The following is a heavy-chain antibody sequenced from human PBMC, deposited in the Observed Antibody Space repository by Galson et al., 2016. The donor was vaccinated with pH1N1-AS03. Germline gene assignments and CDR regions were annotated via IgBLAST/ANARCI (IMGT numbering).Heavy chain of an antibody. Sequence: SLRLSCAASGFTFRDYGFHWVRQAPGKGLEWVAVIWYDGSNKNYVDSVKGRFIVSRDNSNGTLYLQMNSLRAEDTAVYYCARDRPNYNVYLDHWGQGSLVTVSS. V-gene: IGHV3-33*01. CDR2: IWYDGSNK. D-gene: IGHD5-24*01. CDR3: ARDRPNYNVYLDH. J-gene: IGHJ4*02. CDR1: GFTFRDYG.